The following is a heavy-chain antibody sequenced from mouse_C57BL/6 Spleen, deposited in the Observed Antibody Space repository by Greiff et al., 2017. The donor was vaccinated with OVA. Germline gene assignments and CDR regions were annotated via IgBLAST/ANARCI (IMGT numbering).Heavy chain of an antibody. CDR1: GFSLTSYG. CDR2: IWRGGST. CDR3: ARKGLGRDY. Sequence: QVQLQQSGPGLVQPSQSLSITCTVSGFSLTSYGVHWVRQSPGKGLEWLGVIWRGGSTDYNAAFISRLSISKDNSKSQVFFKMNSMQADDTAIYYCARKGLGRDYRGQGTTLTVSS. D-gene: IGHD4-1*01. J-gene: IGHJ2*01. V-gene: IGHV2-2*01.